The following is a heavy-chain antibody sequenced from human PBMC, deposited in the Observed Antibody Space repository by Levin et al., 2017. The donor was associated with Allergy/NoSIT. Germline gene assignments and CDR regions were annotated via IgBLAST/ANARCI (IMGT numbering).Heavy chain of an antibody. CDR3: ARVHDSSGYHTLGY. Sequence: GGSLRLSCAASGFTVSSNYMSWVRQAPGKGLEWVSVIYSGGSTYYADSVKGRFTISRDNSKNTLYLQMNSLRAEDTAVYYCARVHDSSGYHTLGYWGQGTLVTVSS. D-gene: IGHD3-22*01. CDR1: GFTVSSNY. J-gene: IGHJ4*02. CDR2: IYSGGST. V-gene: IGHV3-53*01.